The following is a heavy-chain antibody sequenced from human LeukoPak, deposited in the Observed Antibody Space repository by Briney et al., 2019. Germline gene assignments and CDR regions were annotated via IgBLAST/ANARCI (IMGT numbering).Heavy chain of an antibody. CDR1: GFTFSSYT. V-gene: IGHV3-21*01. D-gene: IGHD1-1*01. Sequence: GGSLRLSCAASGFTFSSYTMNWARQAPGKGLEWVSSISSSSSYMYYADSVKGRFTISRDNAKNSLYLQMNSLRAEDTAVYYCAGTQGTRGYWGQGTLVTVSS. J-gene: IGHJ4*02. CDR2: ISSSSSYM. CDR3: AGTQGTRGY.